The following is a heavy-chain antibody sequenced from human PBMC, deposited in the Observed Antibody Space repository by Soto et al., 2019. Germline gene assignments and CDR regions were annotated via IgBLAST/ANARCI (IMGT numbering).Heavy chain of an antibody. J-gene: IGHJ5*02. CDR3: ARPPTP. CDR1: DGSRCSGGYS. CDR2: IYHSGST. V-gene: IGHV4-30-2*01. Sequence: LSDTCSVGDGSRCSGGYSWSGIRQPPGKGLEWIGYIYHSGSTYYNPSLKSRVTISVDRSKNQFSLKLSSVTAADTAVHYCARPPTPWGQGTLATV.